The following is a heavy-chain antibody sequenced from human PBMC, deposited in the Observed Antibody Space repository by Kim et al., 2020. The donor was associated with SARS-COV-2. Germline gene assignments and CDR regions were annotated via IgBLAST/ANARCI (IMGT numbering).Heavy chain of an antibody. D-gene: IGHD6-13*01. CDR2: ISGSGGST. CDR3: AKDPVGSSWYPNYWFDP. Sequence: GGSLRLSCAASGFTFSSYAMSWVRQAPGKGLEWVSAISGSGGSTYYADSVKGRFTISRDNSKNTLYLQMNSLRAEDTAVYYCAKDPVGSSWYPNYWFDPWGQGTLVTVSS. CDR1: GFTFSSYA. V-gene: IGHV3-23*01. J-gene: IGHJ5*02.